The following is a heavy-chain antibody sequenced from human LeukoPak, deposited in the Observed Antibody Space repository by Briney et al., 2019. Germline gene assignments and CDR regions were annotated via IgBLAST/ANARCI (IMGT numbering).Heavy chain of an antibody. D-gene: IGHD3-22*01. J-gene: IGHJ4*02. Sequence: GGSLRLSCAASGFTFSSYAMHWDRQAPGKGLEWVAVISYDGSNKYYADSVKGRFTISRDNSKNTLYLQMNSLRAEDTAVYYCARDNAYYYDSSGYYLDYWGQGTLVTVSS. CDR1: GFTFSSYA. CDR3: ARDNAYYYDSSGYYLDY. V-gene: IGHV3-30-3*01. CDR2: ISYDGSNK.